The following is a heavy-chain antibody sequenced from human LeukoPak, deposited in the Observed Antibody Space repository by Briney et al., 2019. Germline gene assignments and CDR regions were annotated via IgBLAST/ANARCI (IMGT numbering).Heavy chain of an antibody. CDR3: AREGYCSGGSCYSDPTRIDY. Sequence: GGSLRLSCAASGFTFSSYAMHWVRQAPGKGLEWVSVIYSGGSTYYADSVKGRFTISRDNSKNTLYLQMNSLRAEDTAVYYCAREGYCSGGSCYSDPTRIDYWGQGTLVTVSS. D-gene: IGHD2-15*01. CDR2: IYSGGST. J-gene: IGHJ4*02. V-gene: IGHV3-66*01. CDR1: GFTFSSYA.